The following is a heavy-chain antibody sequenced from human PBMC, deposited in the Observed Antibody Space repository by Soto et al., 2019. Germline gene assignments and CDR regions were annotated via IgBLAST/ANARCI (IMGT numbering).Heavy chain of an antibody. D-gene: IGHD3-16*01. CDR3: ARDRVMLTFGGASEEWGIDS. V-gene: IGHV3-23*01. J-gene: IGHJ4*02. CDR1: GFTFSSYA. Sequence: GGSLRLSCAASGFTFSSYAMSWVRQAPGKGLEWVSAISGSGGSTYYADSVKGRFTISRDNSKNTLYLQMNSLRAADTAVYYCARDRVMLTFGGASEEWGIDSWGPGTLVTVSS. CDR2: ISGSGGST.